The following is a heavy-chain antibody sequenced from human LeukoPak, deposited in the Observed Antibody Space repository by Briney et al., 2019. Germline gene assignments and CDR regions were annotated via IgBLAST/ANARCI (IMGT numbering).Heavy chain of an antibody. Sequence: PSETLSLTCAVYGGSFSGYYWSWIRQPPGKGLEWIGEINHSGSTNYNPSLKSRVTISVDTSKNQFSLKLSSVTAADTAVYYCARGPRSPSIVVVIASRFDYRGQGTLVTVSS. V-gene: IGHV4-34*01. CDR1: GGSFSGYY. D-gene: IGHD2-21*01. CDR3: ARGPRSPSIVVVIASRFDY. CDR2: INHSGST. J-gene: IGHJ4*02.